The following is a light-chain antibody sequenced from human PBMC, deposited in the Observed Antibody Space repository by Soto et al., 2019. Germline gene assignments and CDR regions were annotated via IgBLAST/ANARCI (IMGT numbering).Light chain of an antibody. Sequence: EIVLTQSPGTLSLSPGERATLACRASQSVNSRYLAWYQQKPGQAPRLLIYGASSRATGIPDRFSGSGSGTEFTLTINRVEPEDFAVYYCQYYDISPLYTFGQGTKLEIK. CDR3: QYYDISPLYT. CDR2: GAS. J-gene: IGKJ2*01. V-gene: IGKV3-20*01. CDR1: QSVNSRY.